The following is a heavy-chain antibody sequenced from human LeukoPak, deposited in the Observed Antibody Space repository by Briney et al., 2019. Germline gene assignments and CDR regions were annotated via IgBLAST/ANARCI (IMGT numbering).Heavy chain of an antibody. J-gene: IGHJ4*02. CDR3: ARYYDILTGDYFDY. CDR2: ISYSGST. Sequence: SETLSLTCSVSSGTINGHYWSWIRQPPGKGLEWIGYISYSGSTMSNPSLKSRVTISVDTSKNQFSLKVRSVTAADTAVYYCARYYDILTGDYFDYWGQGTLVTVSS. CDR1: SGTINGHY. D-gene: IGHD3-9*01. V-gene: IGHV4-59*11.